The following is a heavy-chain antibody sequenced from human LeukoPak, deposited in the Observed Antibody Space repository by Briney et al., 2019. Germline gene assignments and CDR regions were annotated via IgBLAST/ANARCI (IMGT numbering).Heavy chain of an antibody. CDR2: INHSGNT. CDR1: GEFFGGSY. Sequence: KPSETLSLTCTVHGEFFGGSYWNWIRQSPGKGLEWIGEINHSGNTNYNPSLKSRVTISVDTSQKQFSLRLSSVTAADTAVYYCARGLYLTTRGGAAAGFLDYWGQGNLVTVSS. J-gene: IGHJ4*02. V-gene: IGHV4-34*01. CDR3: ARGLYLTTRGGAAAGFLDY. D-gene: IGHD6-13*01.